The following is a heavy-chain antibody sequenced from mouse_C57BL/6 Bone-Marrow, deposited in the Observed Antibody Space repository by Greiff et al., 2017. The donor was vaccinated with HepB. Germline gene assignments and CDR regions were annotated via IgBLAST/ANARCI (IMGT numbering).Heavy chain of an antibody. CDR2: INPSTGGT. CDR1: GYSFTGYY. J-gene: IGHJ4*01. CDR3: ARGVGYYYAMDY. V-gene: IGHV1-42*01. Sequence: EVQLQQSGPELVKPGASVKISCKASGYSFTGYYMNWVKQSPEKSLEWIGEINPSTGGTTYNQKFKAKATLTVDKSSSTAYMQLSSLTSEDSAVYYCARGVGYYYAMDYWGQGTSVTVSS. D-gene: IGHD1-1*01.